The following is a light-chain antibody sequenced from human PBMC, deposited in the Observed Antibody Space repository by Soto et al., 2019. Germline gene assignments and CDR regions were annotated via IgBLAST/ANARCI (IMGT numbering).Light chain of an antibody. CDR1: QCLLYITGETL. J-gene: IGKJ5*01. Sequence: VMTQTPLSLSVSPGQPASISCKSSQCLLYITGETLLFWYLQKPGQSPQLLIYEVSTRVSGVPDRFSGSGSGTDFTLEISRVETDDVGIYYCMQSTQLPPTFGQGTRLEIK. CDR2: EVS. CDR3: MQSTQLPPT. V-gene: IGKV2D-29*02.